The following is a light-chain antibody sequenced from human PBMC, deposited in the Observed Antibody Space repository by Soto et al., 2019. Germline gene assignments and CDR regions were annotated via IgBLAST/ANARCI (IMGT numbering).Light chain of an antibody. Sequence: SYELTQSPSVSVAPGQTATITRGGDNIGTKGVHWYKHKPGQAPILVVSDDDDRPSGIPERISGSNSGNTATLTIINVEAGDEADYYCQVWAGSNDHHVFGSGTKVTVL. CDR2: DDD. J-gene: IGLJ1*01. V-gene: IGLV3-21*02. CDR1: NIGTKG. CDR3: QVWAGSNDHHV.